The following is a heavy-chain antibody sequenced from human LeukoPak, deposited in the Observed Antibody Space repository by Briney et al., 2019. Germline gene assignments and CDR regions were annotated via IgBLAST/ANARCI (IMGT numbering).Heavy chain of an antibody. D-gene: IGHD3-22*01. CDR3: ARGGYYYDSSGYSHLPDY. CDR1: GGTFSSYA. J-gene: IGHJ4*02. V-gene: IGHV1-69*13. CDR2: IIPIVGTT. Sequence: SVKVSCKASGGTFSSYAFSWVRQAPGQGLEWMGGIIPIVGTTNYAQMFQGRVTITADESTSTAYMELSSPRSEDTAVYYCARGGYYYDSSGYSHLPDYWGQGTLVTVSA.